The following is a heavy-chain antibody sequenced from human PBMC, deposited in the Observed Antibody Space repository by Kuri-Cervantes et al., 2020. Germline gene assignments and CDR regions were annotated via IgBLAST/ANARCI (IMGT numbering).Heavy chain of an antibody. CDR2: IYWNDDK. CDR1: GFSLSTRGVG. D-gene: IGHD3-22*01. V-gene: IGHV2-5*01. J-gene: IGHJ4*02. Sequence: SGPTLVKPTQTLTLTCTFSGFSLSTRGVGVGWIRQPPGKALEWLALIYWNDDKRYSPSLKSGLTITKDTSKNQVVLTMTNMDPVDTATYYCARGYYDSSGYYSVGEYYFDYWGQGTLVTVSS. CDR3: ARGYYDSSGYYSVGEYYFDY.